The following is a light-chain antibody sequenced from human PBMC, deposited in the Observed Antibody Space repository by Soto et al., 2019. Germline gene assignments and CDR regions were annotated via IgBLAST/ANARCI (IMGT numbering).Light chain of an antibody. CDR1: SSNIGSNA. Sequence: QSVLTQPPSASGTPGQRVTISCSGSSSNIGSNAVSWYQHFPGTAPKVLIYSDDQRPSGVPDRSSGSKSGTSASLAISGLQAEDEADYFCAAWGNSLNTWVFGGGTKLTVL. CDR2: SDD. J-gene: IGLJ3*02. CDR3: AAWGNSLNTWV. V-gene: IGLV1-44*01.